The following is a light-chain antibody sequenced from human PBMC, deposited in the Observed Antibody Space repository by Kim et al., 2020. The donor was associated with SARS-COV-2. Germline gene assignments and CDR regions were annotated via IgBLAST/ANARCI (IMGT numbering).Light chain of an antibody. J-gene: IGKJ1*01. V-gene: IGKV3-15*01. CDR1: QSVGTK. CDR2: DAS. CDR3: KQYDVWPGT. Sequence: VSPGERATLSCRTSQSVGTKLAWYQQKPGQAPKFLIYDASTRATGIPARFSGGGSGTEFTLTISSLQSEDFAVYHCKQYDVWPGTFGQGTKVDIK.